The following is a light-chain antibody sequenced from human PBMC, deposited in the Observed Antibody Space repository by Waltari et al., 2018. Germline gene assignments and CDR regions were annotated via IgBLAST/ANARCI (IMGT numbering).Light chain of an antibody. CDR1: QSVNRW. Sequence: DIQMTQSPSTLSASVGDRVPITCRASQSVNRWLAWYQQKPGKAPTLLISKAYALQNGGAPRFSGGGSGTEFTLTISNLQPEDSSTYYCQQYEAFPVTFGHGTKVEIK. V-gene: IGKV1-5*03. CDR2: KAY. J-gene: IGKJ1*01. CDR3: QQYEAFPVT.